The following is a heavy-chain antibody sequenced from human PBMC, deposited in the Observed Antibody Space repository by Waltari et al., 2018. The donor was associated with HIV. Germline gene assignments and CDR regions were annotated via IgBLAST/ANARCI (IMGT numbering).Heavy chain of an antibody. CDR3: ARGGFYGSGSKVN. J-gene: IGHJ4*02. V-gene: IGHV3-7*04. D-gene: IGHD3-10*01. CDR1: GFTFSSYW. CDR2: RKQDGSEK. Sequence: EVQLVESGGGLVQPGGSLRLSCAASGFTFSSYWMSWVRQAPGKGREWVGNRKQDGSEKYYVDSVNGRFTISRDNAENSLYLQMNSLRAEDTAVYYCARGGFYGSGSKVNWGQGTLVTVSS.